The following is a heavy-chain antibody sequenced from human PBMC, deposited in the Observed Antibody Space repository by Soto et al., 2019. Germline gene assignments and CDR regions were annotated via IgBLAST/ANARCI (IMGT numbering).Heavy chain of an antibody. CDR2: VSSSDNTI. J-gene: IGHJ6*02. Sequence: GESLRLSCAASGFTFSSYEMNWPRQAAGGGLECVSYVSSSDNTIHNTDSLKGRFTISRDNANNSLYLQVNSLRAEDTAVYYCAGRLQPIWGQGTTATVSS. D-gene: IGHD5-18*01. V-gene: IGHV3-48*03. CDR3: AGRLQPI. CDR1: GFTFSSYE.